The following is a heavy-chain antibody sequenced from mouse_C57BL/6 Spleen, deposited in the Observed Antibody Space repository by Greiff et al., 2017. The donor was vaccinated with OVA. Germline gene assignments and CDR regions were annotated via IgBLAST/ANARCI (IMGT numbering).Heavy chain of an antibody. CDR1: GYTFTSYW. J-gene: IGHJ3*01. V-gene: IGHV1-50*01. Sequence: QVQLQQPGAELVKPGASVKLSCKASGYTFTSYWMQWVKQRPGQGLEWIGEIDPSDSYTNYNQKFKGKATLTVDTSSSTAYMQLSSLTSEDSAVYYCARSITTVVNPWFAYWGQGTLVTVSA. D-gene: IGHD1-1*01. CDR3: ARSITTVVNPWFAY. CDR2: IDPSDSYT.